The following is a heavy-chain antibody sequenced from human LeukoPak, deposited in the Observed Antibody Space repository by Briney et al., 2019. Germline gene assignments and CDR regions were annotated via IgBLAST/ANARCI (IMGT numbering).Heavy chain of an antibody. CDR3: ARLFTYYYGSGIYYFDY. D-gene: IGHD3-10*01. Sequence: SETLSLTCTVSGGSISSSSYYWGWIRQPPGKGLEWIGSIYYDGSTYYNPSLKSRVTISIDTSKNQFSLKLSSVTAADTAVYYCARLFTYYYGSGIYYFDYWGQGTLVTVSS. V-gene: IGHV4-39*01. CDR2: IYYDGST. J-gene: IGHJ4*02. CDR1: GGSISSSSYY.